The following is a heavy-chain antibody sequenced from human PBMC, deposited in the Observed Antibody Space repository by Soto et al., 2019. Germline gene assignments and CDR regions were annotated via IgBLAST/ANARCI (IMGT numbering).Heavy chain of an antibody. CDR2: IYYSGIT. D-gene: IGHD3-10*01. V-gene: IGHV4-31*03. CDR3: ATSGAPDGDWFDP. CDR1: GGSMRRRGSY. Sequence: SETLSLACTVSGGSMRRRGSYWSWVRQRPGEGLEWVGFIYYSGITDYNPSLKSRITISADTFRNQFSLRINSVTAADTAVYYCATSGAPDGDWFDPWGQGIRVTVSS. J-gene: IGHJ5*02.